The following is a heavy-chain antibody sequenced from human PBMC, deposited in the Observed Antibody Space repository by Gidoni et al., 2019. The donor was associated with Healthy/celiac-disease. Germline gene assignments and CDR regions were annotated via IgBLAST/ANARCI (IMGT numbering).Heavy chain of an antibody. CDR2: ISYDGSNK. Sequence: QVQLVESGGGVVQPGRSLRLSCAASGFTFSSYARHWVRQAPGKGLEWVAVISYDGSNKYYADSVKGRFTISRDNSKNTLYLQMNSLRAEDTAVYYCARGREAGIAAAGTSSGDYWGQGTLVTVSS. CDR3: ARGREAGIAAAGTSSGDY. J-gene: IGHJ4*02. CDR1: GFTFSSYA. D-gene: IGHD6-13*01. V-gene: IGHV3-30-3*01.